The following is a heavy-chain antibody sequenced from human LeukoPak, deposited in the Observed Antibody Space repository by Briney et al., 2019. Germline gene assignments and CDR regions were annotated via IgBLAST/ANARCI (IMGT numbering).Heavy chain of an antibody. Sequence: ASVKVSCKASGYTFTGYYMHWVRQAPGQGLEWMGWINPNSGGTNYAQKFQGRVTMTRDTSISTAYMELSRLRSDDTAVYYCARDEIGSSSWFYYYYYGMDVWGQGTTVTVSS. CDR2: INPNSGGT. D-gene: IGHD6-13*01. J-gene: IGHJ6*02. V-gene: IGHV1-2*02. CDR3: ARDEIGSSSWFYYYYYGMDV. CDR1: GYTFTGYY.